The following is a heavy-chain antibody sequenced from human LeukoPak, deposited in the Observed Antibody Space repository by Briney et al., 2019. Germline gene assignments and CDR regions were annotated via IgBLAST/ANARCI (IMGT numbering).Heavy chain of an antibody. CDR3: ARDGGVSGATTGYDY. CDR1: GGSFSGYY. Sequence: SETLSLTCAVYGGSFSGYYWSWIRQPPGKGLEWIGEINHGGSTNYNPSHKSRVTISVDKSKNQFSLKLSSVTAADTAVYYCARDGGVSGATTGYDYWGQGTLVTVSS. J-gene: IGHJ4*02. D-gene: IGHD1-26*01. CDR2: INHGGST. V-gene: IGHV4-34*01.